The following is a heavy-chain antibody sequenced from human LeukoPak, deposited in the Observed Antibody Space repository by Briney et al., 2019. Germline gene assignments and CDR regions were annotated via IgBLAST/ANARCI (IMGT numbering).Heavy chain of an antibody. D-gene: IGHD3-22*01. Sequence: ASVKVSCKASGYTFTSYGISWVRQAPGQGLEWMGWISGYNDNTKYAQKFQGRVTMTTDTSTSTAYMELRSLRSDDTAVYYCARDRGPYYDSSGYYYGWAYWGQGTLVTVSS. J-gene: IGHJ4*02. CDR2: ISGYNDNT. V-gene: IGHV1-18*01. CDR1: GYTFTSYG. CDR3: ARDRGPYYDSSGYYYGWAY.